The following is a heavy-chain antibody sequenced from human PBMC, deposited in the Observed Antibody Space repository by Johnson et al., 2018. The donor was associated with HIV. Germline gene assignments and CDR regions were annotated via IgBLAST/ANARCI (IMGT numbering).Heavy chain of an antibody. J-gene: IGHJ3*02. Sequence: VQLVESGGGLVQPGGSLRLSCAVSGFTFSYYWMSWVRQAPGKGLEWVANIKQDGSTKYYADSVKGRFTISRDNSKNTLYLQMNSLRAEDTAMYYCAKNFRGGIVATGDAFDTWGQGTMVTVSA. CDR1: GFTFSYYW. D-gene: IGHD6-13*01. CDR3: AKNFRGGIVATGDAFDT. CDR2: IKQDGSTK. V-gene: IGHV3-7*02.